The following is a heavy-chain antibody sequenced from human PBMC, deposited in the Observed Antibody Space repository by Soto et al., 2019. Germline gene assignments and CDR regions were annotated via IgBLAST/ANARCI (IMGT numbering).Heavy chain of an antibody. Sequence: SETLSLTCTLSRVSVSSGSYYGRWIRQPPGTGLEWIGYIYYCGSTNYNPSLKSRVTISVDTSKNQFSLKLSSVTAADTAVYYCARDRDRLLGGAIWFDPWGQGTLVTVSS. V-gene: IGHV4-61*01. J-gene: IGHJ5*02. CDR3: ARDRDRLLGGAIWFDP. CDR2: IYYCGST. D-gene: IGHD2-2*01. CDR1: RVSVSSGSYY.